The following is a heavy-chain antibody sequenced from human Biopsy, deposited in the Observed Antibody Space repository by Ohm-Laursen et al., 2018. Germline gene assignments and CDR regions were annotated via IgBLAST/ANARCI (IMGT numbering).Heavy chain of an antibody. D-gene: IGHD5/OR15-5a*01. CDR1: GGSMSSYY. V-gene: IGHV4-59*01. J-gene: IGHJ3*02. Sequence: TLSLTCTVSGGSMSSYYWTWIWQPPGKGLEWIGYIYNSGSTNYNPSLKSRVTISVAVDTSKSQFSLRLSSVTAADTAMYYCARGEAGVYDALDIWGQGTMVIVS. CDR3: ARGEAGVYDALDI. CDR2: IYNSGST.